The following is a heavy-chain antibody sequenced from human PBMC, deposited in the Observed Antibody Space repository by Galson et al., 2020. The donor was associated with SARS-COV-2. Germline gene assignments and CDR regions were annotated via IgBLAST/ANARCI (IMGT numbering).Heavy chain of an antibody. V-gene: IGHV1-18*01. CDR1: GYTFTSYG. CDR3: ARDCGDCYRSGDAFDI. CDR2: ISAYNGNT. D-gene: IGHD2-21*01. J-gene: IGHJ3*02. Sequence: ASVKVSCQASGYTFTSYGISWVRQAPGQGLEWMGWISAYNGNTNYAQKLQGRVTMTTDTSTSTAYMELRSLRSDDTAVYYCARDCGDCYRSGDAFDIWGQGTMVTVSS.